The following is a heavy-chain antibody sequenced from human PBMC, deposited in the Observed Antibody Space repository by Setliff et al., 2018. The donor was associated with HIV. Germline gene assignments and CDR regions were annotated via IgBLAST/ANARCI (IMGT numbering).Heavy chain of an antibody. V-gene: IGHV4-34*01. Sequence: PSETLSLTCAVYGGSFSGYYWSWIRQPPGKGLEWIGEINHSGSTNYNPSLKSRVTISVDTSKNQFSLKLSSVTAAGTAVYYCARGSRYYDILTGYYRDYYYMDVWGKGTTVTVSS. CDR2: INHSGST. D-gene: IGHD3-9*01. CDR3: ARGSRYYDILTGYYRDYYYMDV. CDR1: GGSFSGYY. J-gene: IGHJ6*03.